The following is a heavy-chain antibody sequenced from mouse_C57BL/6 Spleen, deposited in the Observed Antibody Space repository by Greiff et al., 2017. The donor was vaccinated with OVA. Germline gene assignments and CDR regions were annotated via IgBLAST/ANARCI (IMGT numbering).Heavy chain of an antibody. CDR1: GYSITSGYY. D-gene: IGHD2-5*01. CDR3: ARGGSNYPAWFAY. CDR2: ISYDGSN. J-gene: IGHJ3*01. Sequence: EVKLVESGPGLVKPSQSLSLTCSVTGYSITSGYYWNWIRQFPGNKLEWMGYISYDGSNNYNPSLKNRISITRDTSKNQFFLKLNSVTTEDTATYYCARGGSNYPAWFAYWGQGTLVTVSA. V-gene: IGHV3-6*01.